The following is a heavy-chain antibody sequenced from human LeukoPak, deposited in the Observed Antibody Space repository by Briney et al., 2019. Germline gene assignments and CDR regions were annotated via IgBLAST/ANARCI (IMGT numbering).Heavy chain of an antibody. CDR2: IYSDNT. Sequence: GGSLRLSCTVSGFTLSSNSMSWVRQAPGKGLEWVSVIYSDNTHYSDSVKGRFTISRDNSKNTLYLQMNSLRAEGTAVYYCARRAGAYSHPYDYWGQGTLVTVSS. CDR3: ARRAGAYSHPYDY. CDR1: GFTLSSNS. D-gene: IGHD4/OR15-4a*01. J-gene: IGHJ4*02. V-gene: IGHV3-53*01.